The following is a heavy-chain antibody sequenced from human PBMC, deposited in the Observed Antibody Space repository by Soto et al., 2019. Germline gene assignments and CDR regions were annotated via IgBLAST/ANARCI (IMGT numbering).Heavy chain of an antibody. J-gene: IGHJ6*02. CDR2: MNPNSGNT. Sequence: GASLKVSCTASGYTFTSYDINWVRQATGQGLEWMGWMNPNSGNTGYAQKFQGRVTMTRNTSISTAYMELSSLRSEDTAVYYCARVGITIFGDYYYGMDVWGQGTTVTVSS. D-gene: IGHD3-3*01. V-gene: IGHV1-8*01. CDR3: ARVGITIFGDYYYGMDV. CDR1: GYTFTSYD.